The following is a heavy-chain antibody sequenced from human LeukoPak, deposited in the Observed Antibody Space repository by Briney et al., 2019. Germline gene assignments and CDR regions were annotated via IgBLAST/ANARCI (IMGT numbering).Heavy chain of an antibody. D-gene: IGHD5-18*01. J-gene: IGHJ4*02. CDR3: AKGAGYSYGYEVDY. CDR1: GFTFSSYE. Sequence: GGSLRLSCAASGFTFSSYEMNWVRQAPGKGLEWGSYISSSGSTIYYADSVKGRFTISRDNSKNTLYLQMNSLRAEDTAVYYCAKGAGYSYGYEVDYWGQGTLVTVSS. V-gene: IGHV3-48*03. CDR2: ISSSGSTI.